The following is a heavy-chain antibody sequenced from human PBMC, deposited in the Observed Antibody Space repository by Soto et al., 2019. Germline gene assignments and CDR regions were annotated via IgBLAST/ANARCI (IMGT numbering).Heavy chain of an antibody. CDR2: IYWDDDK. CDR1: GFSLSTSEMG. J-gene: IGHJ3*02. V-gene: IGHV2-5*02. D-gene: IGHD2-2*01. CDR3: ARSRTGIVVLLAATTTAFDI. Sequence: SGPTLVDPTKTLTLTCTFSGFSLSTSEMGVGWIRQPPGKALEWLALIYWDDDKRYSPSLKDRLTITKDTSKNQVILTMTNMGPVDTGTYYCARSRTGIVVLLAATTTAFDISGQGTVVTVSS.